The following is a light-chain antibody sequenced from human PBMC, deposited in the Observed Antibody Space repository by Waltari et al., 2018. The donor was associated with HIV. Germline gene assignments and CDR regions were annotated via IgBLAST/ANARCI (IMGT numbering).Light chain of an antibody. J-gene: IGKJ1*01. CDR1: QSISSY. V-gene: IGKV1-39*01. CDR2: AAS. CDR3: QQSYSSPPT. Sequence: DIQMTQSPSSLSASVGDRVTITCRASQSISSYLNWYQQKPGKAPTLLIYAASSFQSGVPSRFSGGGSGTDFTLTISSLQPEDFATYYCQQSYSSPPTFGQGTKAEIK.